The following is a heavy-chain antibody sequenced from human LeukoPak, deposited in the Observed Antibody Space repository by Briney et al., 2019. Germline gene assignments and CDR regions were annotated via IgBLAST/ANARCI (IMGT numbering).Heavy chain of an antibody. Sequence: GGSLRLSCAASGFTFSSYSMNWVRQAPGKGLEWVSSISSSSSYIYYADSVKGRFTISRDNAKNSLYLQMNSLRAEDTALYYCAKAPGYSYGFNKKNYFDYWGQGTLVTVSS. CDR3: AKAPGYSYGFNKKNYFDY. D-gene: IGHD5-18*01. V-gene: IGHV3-21*04. CDR2: ISSSSSYI. J-gene: IGHJ4*02. CDR1: GFTFSSYS.